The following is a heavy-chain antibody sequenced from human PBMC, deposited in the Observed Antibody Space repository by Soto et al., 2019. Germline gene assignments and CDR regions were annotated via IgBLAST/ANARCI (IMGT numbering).Heavy chain of an antibody. J-gene: IGHJ5*02. CDR2: MNPNSGNT. CDR1: GYTFTSYD. Sequence: ASVKVSCKASGYTFTSYDINWVRQATGQGLEWMGWMNPNSGNTGYAQKFQGRVTMTRNTSISTAYMELSSLRSEDTAVYYCARDHSSRWYVWFDPWGQGTLVTVSS. V-gene: IGHV1-8*01. D-gene: IGHD6-13*01. CDR3: ARDHSSRWYVWFDP.